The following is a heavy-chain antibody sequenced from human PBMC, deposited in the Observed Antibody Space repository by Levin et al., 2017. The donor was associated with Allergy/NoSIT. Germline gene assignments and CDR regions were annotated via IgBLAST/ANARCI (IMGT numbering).Heavy chain of an antibody. Sequence: GGSLRLSCTASGFSFSSFFMSWVRQAPGKGLEWVSTISGTGGSTYYSDSVKGRFSISRDNSKTTLYLQMNSLRVEDTAVYYCARGAPLRVTKGFDYWGQGTLATVSS. D-gene: IGHD4-17*01. CDR3: ARGAPLRVTKGFDY. CDR2: ISGTGGST. CDR1: GFSFSSFF. J-gene: IGHJ4*02. V-gene: IGHV3-23*01.